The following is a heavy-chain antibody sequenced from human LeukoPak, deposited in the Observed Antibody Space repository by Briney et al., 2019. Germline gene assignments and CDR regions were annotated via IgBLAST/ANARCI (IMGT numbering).Heavy chain of an antibody. CDR2: IYPGDSET. Sequence: GESLKISCKVSGYSFTSHWIGWVRQMPGKGLEYMGIIYPGDSETRYSPSFKGQVTISADKSISTAYLQWSSLKASDTAMYYCARHVGVTTEFDYWGQGTLVTVSS. CDR3: ARHVGVTTEFDY. D-gene: IGHD3-3*01. V-gene: IGHV5-51*01. J-gene: IGHJ4*02. CDR1: GYSFTSHW.